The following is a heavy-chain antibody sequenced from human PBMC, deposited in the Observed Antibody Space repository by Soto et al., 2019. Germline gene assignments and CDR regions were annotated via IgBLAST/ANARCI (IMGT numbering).Heavy chain of an antibody. J-gene: IGHJ4*02. CDR1: GGSISSYY. CDR3: ARGYYDSSGYYSFDY. CDR2: IYYSGST. D-gene: IGHD3-22*01. Sequence: TCTVSGGSISSYYWSWIRQPPGKGLEWIGYIYYSGSTNYNPSLKSRVTISVDTSKNQFSLKLSSVTAADTAVYYCARGYYDSSGYYSFDYWGQGTLVTVSS. V-gene: IGHV4-59*01.